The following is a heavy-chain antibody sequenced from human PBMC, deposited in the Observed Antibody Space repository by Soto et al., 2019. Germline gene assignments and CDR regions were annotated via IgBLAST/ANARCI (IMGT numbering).Heavy chain of an antibody. D-gene: IGHD5-12*01. J-gene: IGHJ4*02. CDR1: GFTFSSYA. CDR2: ISYDGSNK. CDR3: ARDHDYSGYDSGVDY. Sequence: PGGSLRLSCAASGFTFSSYAMHWVRQAPGKGLEWVAVISYDGSNKYYADSVKGRFTISRDNSKNTLYLQMNSLRAEDTAVYYCARDHDYSGYDSGVDYWGKGTLVTVSS. V-gene: IGHV3-30-3*01.